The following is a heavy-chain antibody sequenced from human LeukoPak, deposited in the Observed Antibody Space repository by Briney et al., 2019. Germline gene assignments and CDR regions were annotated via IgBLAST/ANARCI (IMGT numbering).Heavy chain of an antibody. CDR1: GGSISSYY. CDR3: ARGYLRGGPDYYDSSGDAFDT. CDR2: IYYSGST. V-gene: IGHV4-59*01. Sequence: RASETLSLTCTVSGGSISSYYWSWIRQPPGKGLEWIGYIYYSGSTNYNPSLKSRVTISVDPSKNQFSLKLSSVTAADTAVYYCARGYLRGGPDYYDSSGDAFDTWGQGTMVTVSS. J-gene: IGHJ3*02. D-gene: IGHD3-22*01.